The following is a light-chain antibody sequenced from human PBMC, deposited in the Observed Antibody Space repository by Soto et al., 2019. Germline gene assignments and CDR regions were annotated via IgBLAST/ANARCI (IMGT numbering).Light chain of an antibody. CDR2: DAS. J-gene: IGKJ1*01. CDR1: QSISSW. CDR3: QQSYSTLWT. V-gene: IGKV1-5*01. Sequence: DMQLAQSPSSLSEFAGERVTITCRASQSISSWLAWYQQKPGKAPKLLIYDASSLESGVPSRFSGSGSGTDFTLTISSLQPEDFATYYCQQSYSTLWTFGQGAKVDNK.